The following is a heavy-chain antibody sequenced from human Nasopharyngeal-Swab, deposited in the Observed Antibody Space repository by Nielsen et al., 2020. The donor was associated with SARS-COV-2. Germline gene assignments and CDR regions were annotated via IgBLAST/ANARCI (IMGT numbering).Heavy chain of an antibody. CDR1: GYTFTGYY. CDR2: MNPNSGNT. Sequence: ASVKVSCKASGYTFTGYYMHWVRQATGQGLEWMGWMNPNSGNTGYAQKFQGRVTMTRNTSISTAYMELSSLRSEDTAVYYCARSAYDSSGYFNWGQGTLVTVSS. V-gene: IGHV1-8*02. J-gene: IGHJ4*02. CDR3: ARSAYDSSGYFN. D-gene: IGHD3-22*01.